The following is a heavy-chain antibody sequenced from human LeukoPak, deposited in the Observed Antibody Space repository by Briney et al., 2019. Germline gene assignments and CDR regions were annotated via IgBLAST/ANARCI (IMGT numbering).Heavy chain of an antibody. J-gene: IGHJ3*02. CDR3: AREIVVVTAIFPDAFDI. CDR1: GGSISTSRYY. V-gene: IGHV4-39*06. Sequence: SETLSLTCTVSGGSISTSRYYRGWVRQPPGKGLVWIGNIFYSGSTYYSPSLKSRVTISLDTSRNQFPLKLSSVTTAAPSCSYCAREIVVVTAIFPDAFDIWGQGTMVTVSS. D-gene: IGHD2-21*02. CDR2: IFYSGST.